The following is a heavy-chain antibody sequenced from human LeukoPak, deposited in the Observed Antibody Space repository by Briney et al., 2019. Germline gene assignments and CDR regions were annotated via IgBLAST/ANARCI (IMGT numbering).Heavy chain of an antibody. CDR2: VYYSGST. CDR1: GGSFSSYY. Sequence: SETLSLTCTVSGGSFSSYYWSWVRQPPGKGLEWIGYVYYSGSTKYNPALKSRVTISVDTSKNQFSLKLSSVTAADTAVYYCARGLRYGNWFDPWGQGTLVTVSS. D-gene: IGHD3-9*01. CDR3: ARGLRYGNWFDP. V-gene: IGHV4-59*12. J-gene: IGHJ5*02.